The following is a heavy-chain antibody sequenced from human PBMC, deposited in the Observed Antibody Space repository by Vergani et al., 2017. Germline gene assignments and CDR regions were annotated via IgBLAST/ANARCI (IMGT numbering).Heavy chain of an antibody. Sequence: EVQLVESGGGLVKPGGSLRLSCAASGFSFSNAWMTWVRQGPGKGLEWVGRIKSQIDGGTTDYAAPVKGRFTISRDNSESTLYLQMNNLRTDDTALYYCVRQTFTAWGQGTLVTVSS. CDR1: GFSFSNAW. V-gene: IGHV3-15*01. CDR2: IKSQIDGGTT. J-gene: IGHJ5*02. CDR3: VRQTFTA. D-gene: IGHD2/OR15-2a*01.